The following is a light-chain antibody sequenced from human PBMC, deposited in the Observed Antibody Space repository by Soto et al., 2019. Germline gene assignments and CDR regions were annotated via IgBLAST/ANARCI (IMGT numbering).Light chain of an antibody. V-gene: IGKV3-20*01. Sequence: EIGLTQSPGTLSLSPGERATLSCRASQSVRCSYLAWHQQKPGHAPRLLIYGASSRATGIPDRFSGSGSGTDFTLTISGLEPEDFAVYFCQQYDSSPLTFGGGTKVEIK. CDR1: QSVRCSY. CDR2: GAS. J-gene: IGKJ4*01. CDR3: QQYDSSPLT.